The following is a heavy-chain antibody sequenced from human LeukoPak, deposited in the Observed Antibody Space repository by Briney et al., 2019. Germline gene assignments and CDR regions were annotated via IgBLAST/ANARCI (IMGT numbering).Heavy chain of an antibody. CDR3: ATFTAVDIVVVPAAMDV. CDR1: GYTFTSYY. CDR2: INPSGGST. D-gene: IGHD2-2*03. J-gene: IGHJ6*02. V-gene: IGHV1-46*01. Sequence: VASVKVSCKASGYTFTSYYMHWVRQAPGQGLEWMGIINPSGGSTSYAQKFQGRVTMTEDTSTDTAYMELSSLRSEDTAVYYCATFTAVDIVVVPAAMDVWGQGTTVTVSS.